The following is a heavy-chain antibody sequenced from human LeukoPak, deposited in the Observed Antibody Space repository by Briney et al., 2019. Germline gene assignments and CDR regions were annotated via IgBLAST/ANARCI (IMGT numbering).Heavy chain of an antibody. D-gene: IGHD3-3*01. V-gene: IGHV1-69*13. CDR1: GGTFSSYA. CDR3: ARVRYLHYDFWSGFDYFDY. CDR2: IIPIFGTA. Sequence: ASVKVSCKXSGGTFSSYAISWVRQAPGQGLERMGGIIPIFGTANYAQKFQGRVTITADESTSTAYMELSSLRSEDTAVYYCARVRYLHYDFWSGFDYFDYWGQGTLVTVSS. J-gene: IGHJ4*02.